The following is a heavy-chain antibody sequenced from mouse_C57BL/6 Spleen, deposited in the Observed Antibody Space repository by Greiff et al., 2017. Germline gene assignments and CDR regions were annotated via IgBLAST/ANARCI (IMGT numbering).Heavy chain of an antibody. CDR1: GFTFSDYG. D-gene: IGHD1-1*01. J-gene: IGHJ4*01. Sequence: EVQLVESGGGLVKPGGSLKLSCAASGFTFSDYGMHWVRQAPEKGLEWVAYISSGSSTIYYADKVKGRFTISTDNSKNTLSLPLTSLRSEDTALYYCARTPFYTVVAGGAMDYWGQGTSVTVSS. CDR2: ISSGSSTI. CDR3: ARTPFYTVVAGGAMDY. V-gene: IGHV5-17*01.